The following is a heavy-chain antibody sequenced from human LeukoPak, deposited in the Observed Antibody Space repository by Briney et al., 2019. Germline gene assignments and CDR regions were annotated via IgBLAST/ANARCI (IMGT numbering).Heavy chain of an antibody. CDR1: GSTFSSYA. V-gene: IGHV3-23*01. J-gene: IGHJ4*02. D-gene: IGHD3-3*01. CDR3: AKSYDFWSGLFDY. CDR2: ISGSGGST. Sequence: GGSLRLSCAASGSTFSSYAMSWVRQAPGKGLEGVSAISGSGGSTYYADSVKGRFTISRDNSKNTLYLQMNSLRAEDTAVYYCAKSYDFWSGLFDYWGQGTLVTVSS.